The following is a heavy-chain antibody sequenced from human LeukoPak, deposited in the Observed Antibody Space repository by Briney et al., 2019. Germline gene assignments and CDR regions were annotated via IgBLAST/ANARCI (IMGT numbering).Heavy chain of an antibody. D-gene: IGHD3-10*01. J-gene: IGHJ4*02. CDR2: MKEDGGEK. CDR3: ARGPDYGSRSDYFDY. V-gene: IGHV3-7*03. CDR1: GFTFSDYW. Sequence: GGSLRLSRAASGFTFSDYWMNWVRQAPGKGLEWVANMKEDGGEKYCVDCVKGRFTISRDNAKNSLYLQMNSLRVEDTAVYYCARGPDYGSRSDYFDYWGQGTLVTVSS.